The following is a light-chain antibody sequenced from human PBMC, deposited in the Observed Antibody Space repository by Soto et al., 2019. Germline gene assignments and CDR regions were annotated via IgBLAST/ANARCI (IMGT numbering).Light chain of an antibody. J-gene: IGLJ1*01. Sequence: QSVLTQPASVSGSPGQSITISCTGTSSDVASSNYVSWYQQQPGQAPKLMIYEVNNRPSGVSDRFSGSKSGNTASLTISGLQAEDEADYYCSAHTTTTTVYVFGTGTKVTGL. CDR3: SAHTTTTTVYV. V-gene: IGLV2-14*01. CDR2: EVN. CDR1: SSDVASSNY.